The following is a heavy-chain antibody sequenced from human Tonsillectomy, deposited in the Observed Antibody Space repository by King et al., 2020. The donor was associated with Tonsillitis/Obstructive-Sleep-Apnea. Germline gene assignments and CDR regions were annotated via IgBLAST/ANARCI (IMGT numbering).Heavy chain of an antibody. V-gene: IGHV1-24*01. Sequence: QLVQSGAEVKKPGASVKVSYKVSGYTLSELSMHWVRQAPGKGLEWMGGFDPEDGETIYAQKFQGRVTVTEDTSTDTAYMELSSLRSEDTAVYYCATYQGEPAAPQSYYYHYMDVWGKGTTVTVSS. CDR3: ATYQGEPAAPQSYYYHYMDV. CDR2: FDPEDGET. CDR1: GYTLSELS. D-gene: IGHD2-2*01. J-gene: IGHJ6*03.